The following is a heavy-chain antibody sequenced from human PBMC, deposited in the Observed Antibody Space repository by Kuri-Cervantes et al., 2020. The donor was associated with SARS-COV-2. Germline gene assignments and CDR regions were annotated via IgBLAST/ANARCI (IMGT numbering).Heavy chain of an antibody. V-gene: IGHV3-23*01. CDR1: GFTFSNYA. Sequence: GESLKISCAASGFTFSNYAMSWVRQAPGKGLEWVSAISGSGGSTYYADSVKGRFTISRDNSKNTLYLQMNSLRAGDTAVYYCARVDSSSSGFSPWGQGTLVTVSS. J-gene: IGHJ5*02. CDR3: ARVDSSSSGFSP. D-gene: IGHD6-6*01. CDR2: ISGSGGST.